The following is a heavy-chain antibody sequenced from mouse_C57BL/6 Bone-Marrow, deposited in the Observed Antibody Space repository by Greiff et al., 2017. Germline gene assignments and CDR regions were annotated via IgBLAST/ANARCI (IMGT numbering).Heavy chain of an antibody. D-gene: IGHD1-1*01. J-gene: IGHJ1*03. V-gene: IGHV1-54*01. CDR1: GYAFTNYL. CDR3: AREEYYGSSYWYFDV. Sequence: VKLQESGAELVRPGTSVKVSCKASGYAFTNYLIEWVKQRPGQGLEWIGVINPGSGGTNYNEKFKGKATLTADKSSSTAYMQLSSLTSEDSAVYFGAREEYYGSSYWYFDVWGTGTTVTVSS. CDR2: INPGSGGT.